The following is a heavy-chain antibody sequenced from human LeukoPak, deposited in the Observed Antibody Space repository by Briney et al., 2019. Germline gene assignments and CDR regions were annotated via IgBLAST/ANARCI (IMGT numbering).Heavy chain of an antibody. CDR2: ISHSGST. J-gene: IGHJ4*02. V-gene: IGHV4-34*01. CDR1: GGSFSGYY. D-gene: IGHD3-9*01. CDR3: ARGASLRYFDWLLSAPLDY. Sequence: PSETLSLTCAVYGGSFSGYYWSWIRQPPGKGLEWIGEISHSGSTNYNPSLKSRVTISVDTSKNQFSLKLSSVTAADTAVYYCARGASLRYFDWLLSAPLDYWGQGTLVTVSS.